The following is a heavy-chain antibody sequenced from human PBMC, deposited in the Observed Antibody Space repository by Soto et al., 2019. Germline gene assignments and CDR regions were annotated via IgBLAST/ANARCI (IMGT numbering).Heavy chain of an antibody. CDR3: AKGVGVATILAPEGYYYGMDV. J-gene: IGHJ6*02. CDR2: ISGSGGST. CDR1: GFTFSSYA. V-gene: IGHV3-23*01. D-gene: IGHD5-12*01. Sequence: HPGGSLRLSCAASGFTFSSYAMSWVRQAPGKGLEWVSAISGSGGSTYYADSVKGRFTISRDNSKNTLYLQMNSLRAEDTAVYYCAKGVGVATILAPEGYYYGMDVWGQGTTVTVSS.